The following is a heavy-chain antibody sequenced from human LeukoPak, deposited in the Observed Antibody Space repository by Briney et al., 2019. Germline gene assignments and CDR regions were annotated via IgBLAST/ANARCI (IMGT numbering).Heavy chain of an antibody. D-gene: IGHD2-15*01. CDR2: INSDGSST. J-gene: IGHJ6*02. CDR1: GFTFSSYW. CDR3: ALRWPTNYYYGMDV. Sequence: AGGSLRLSCAASGFTFSSYWMHWVRQAPGKGLVWVSRINSDGSSTSYADSVKGRFTISRDNAKNTLYLQMNSLRAEDTAVYYCALRWPTNYYYGMDVWGQGTTVTVSS. V-gene: IGHV3-74*01.